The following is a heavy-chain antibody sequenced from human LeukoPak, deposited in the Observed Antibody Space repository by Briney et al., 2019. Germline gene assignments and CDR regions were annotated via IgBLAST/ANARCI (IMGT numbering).Heavy chain of an antibody. CDR2: IFYSGGT. J-gene: IGHJ4*02. D-gene: IGHD3-22*01. CDR1: GGSVSSSNHY. Sequence: SETLSLTCTVSGGSVSSSNHYWGWIRQPPGKGLEFIGSIFYSGGTYYNPSLRSRVTMAVDTSENQFSLKLRSVTAADTAVYYCARDRGASSGYFSDYWGQGTLVTVSS. CDR3: ARDRGASSGYFSDY. V-gene: IGHV4-39*07.